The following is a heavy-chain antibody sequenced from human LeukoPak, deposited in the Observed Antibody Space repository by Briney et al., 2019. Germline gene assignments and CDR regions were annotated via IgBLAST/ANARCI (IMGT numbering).Heavy chain of an antibody. CDR3: ASGYCSSTSCGENYYYYYYMDV. J-gene: IGHJ6*03. V-gene: IGHV1-69*01. D-gene: IGHD2-2*01. CDR1: GGTFSSYA. Sequence: ASVKVSCKASGGTFSSYAISWVRQAPGQGLEWMGGITPTFGTANYAQKFQGRVTITADESTSTAYMELSSLRSEDTAVYYCASGYCSSTSCGENYYYYYYMDVWGKGTTVTVSS. CDR2: ITPTFGTA.